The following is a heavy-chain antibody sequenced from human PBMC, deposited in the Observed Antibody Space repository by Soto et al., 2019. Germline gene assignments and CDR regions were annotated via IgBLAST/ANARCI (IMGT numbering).Heavy chain of an antibody. CDR2: ISGSGGST. J-gene: IGHJ4*02. CDR1: GFTFSSYA. CDR3: ANAGGCSSTSCYAGMYSSSWYNY. D-gene: IGHD2-2*01. Sequence: GGSLRLSCAASGFTFSSYAMSWVRQAPGKGLEWVSAISGSGGSTYYADSVKGRFTISRDNSKNTLYLQMNSLRAEDTAVYYCANAGGCSSTSCYAGMYSSSWYNYWGQGTLVTVSS. V-gene: IGHV3-23*01.